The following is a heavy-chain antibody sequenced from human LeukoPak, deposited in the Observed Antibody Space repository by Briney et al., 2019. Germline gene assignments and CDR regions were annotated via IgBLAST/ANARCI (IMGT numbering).Heavy chain of an antibody. CDR3: AGGTAYYDYVWGSYRAIGFDY. CDR2: IYYSGST. J-gene: IGHJ4*02. D-gene: IGHD3-16*01. Sequence: SETLSLTCTVSGGSISSYYWSWIRQHPGKGLEWIGYIYYSGSTYYNPSLKSRVTISVDTSKNQFSLKLSSVTAADTAVYYCAGGTAYYDYVWGSYRAIGFDYWGQGTLVTVSS. V-gene: IGHV4-59*06. CDR1: GGSISSYY.